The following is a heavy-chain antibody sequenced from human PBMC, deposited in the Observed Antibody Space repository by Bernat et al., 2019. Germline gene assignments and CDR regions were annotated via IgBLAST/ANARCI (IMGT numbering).Heavy chain of an antibody. CDR3: VRHDANHEYVWGSPSYYFDY. V-gene: IGHV5-51*01. CDR2: IYPGDSDT. D-gene: IGHD3-16*01. Sequence: EVQLVQSGAEVKKPGESLKISCKASGYSFTTSWIGWVRQMPGKGLEWMGIIYPGDSDTTYSPSFQGQVTISADKSSSTAYLQLSSLEASDTAMYYCVRHDANHEYVWGSPSYYFDYWGQGTLVTVSS. J-gene: IGHJ4*02. CDR1: GYSFTTSW.